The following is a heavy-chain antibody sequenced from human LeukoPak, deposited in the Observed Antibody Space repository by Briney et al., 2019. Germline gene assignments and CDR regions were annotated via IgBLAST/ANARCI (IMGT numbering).Heavy chain of an antibody. Sequence: TSETLSLTCVVSGGSIITNDYWWGWIRQPPGKGLEWIGSIYYSGSTYYNPSLKSRVTISVDTSKNQFSLKLSSVTAADTAVYYCASIGRSKEVRGNYWGQGTLVTVSS. D-gene: IGHD3-10*01. V-gene: IGHV4-39*07. CDR3: ASIGRSKEVRGNY. J-gene: IGHJ4*02. CDR2: IYYSGST. CDR1: GGSIITNDYW.